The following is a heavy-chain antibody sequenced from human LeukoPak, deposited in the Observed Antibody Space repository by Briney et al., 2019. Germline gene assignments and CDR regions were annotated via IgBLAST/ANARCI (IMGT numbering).Heavy chain of an antibody. J-gene: IGHJ4*02. D-gene: IGHD2-2*01. V-gene: IGHV4-34*01. CDR1: GGSFSGYY. CDR3: ARKRVGCSSTSCYFGYFDY. CDR2: INHSGST. Sequence: PSETLSLTCAAYGGSFSGYYWSWIRQPPGKGLEWIGEINHSGSTNYNPSLKSRVTISVDTSKNQFSLKLSSVTAADTAVYYCARKRVGCSSTSCYFGYFDYWGQGTLVTVSS.